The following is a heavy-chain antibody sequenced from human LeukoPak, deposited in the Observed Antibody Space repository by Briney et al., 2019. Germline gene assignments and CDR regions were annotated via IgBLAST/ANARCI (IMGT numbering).Heavy chain of an antibody. Sequence: GGSLRLSCAASGFTFSDYYMSWIRQAPGKGLEWVSYISSSGSTIYYADSVKGRFTISRDNSKNTLYLQMNSLRAEDTAVYYCAKPPFASGWYGGFDPWGQGTLVTVSS. D-gene: IGHD6-19*01. V-gene: IGHV3-11*01. CDR3: AKPPFASGWYGGFDP. J-gene: IGHJ5*02. CDR2: ISSSGSTI. CDR1: GFTFSDYY.